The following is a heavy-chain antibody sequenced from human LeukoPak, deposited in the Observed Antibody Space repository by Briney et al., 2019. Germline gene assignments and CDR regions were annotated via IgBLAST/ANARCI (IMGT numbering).Heavy chain of an antibody. V-gene: IGHV1-58*02. D-gene: IGHD2-8*01. CDR3: ATPGPYCTNGVCYFLPPDY. CDR2: IVVGSGNT. J-gene: IGHJ4*02. CDR1: GFTFTSSA. Sequence: ASVKVSCKASGFTFTSSAMQWVRQARGQRLEWIGWIVVGSGNTNHAQKFQERVTITRDMSTSTAYMELSSLRSEDTAVYYCATPGPYCTNGVCYFLPPDYWGQGTLVTVSS.